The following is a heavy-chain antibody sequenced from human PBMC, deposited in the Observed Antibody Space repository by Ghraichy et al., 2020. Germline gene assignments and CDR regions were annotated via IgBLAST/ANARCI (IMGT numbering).Heavy chain of an antibody. CDR1: GGTFSSYA. CDR3: ARYREVITTRAYYYYGMDV. V-gene: IGHV1-69*13. D-gene: IGHD3-22*01. Sequence: SVKVSCKASGGTFSSYAISWVRQAPGQGLEWMGGIIPIFGTANYAQKFQGRVTITADESTSTAYMELSSLRSEDTAVYYCARYREVITTRAYYYYGMDVWGQGTTVTVSS. CDR2: IIPIFGTA. J-gene: IGHJ6*02.